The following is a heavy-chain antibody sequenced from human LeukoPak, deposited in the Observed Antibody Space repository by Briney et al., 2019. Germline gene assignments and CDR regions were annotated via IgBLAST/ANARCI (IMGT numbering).Heavy chain of an antibody. CDR2: IYYSEST. CDR3: ARAGPRRYSGCDL. CDR1: GGSISSHY. D-gene: IGHD5-12*01. Sequence: KTSETLSLTCTVSGGSISSHYWSWIRQPPGKGLEWIAYIYYSESTNYNPSLKSRVTISVDTSKNQFSLKLSSVTAADTAVYYCARAGPRRYSGCDLWGRGTMVAVSS. J-gene: IGHJ3*01. V-gene: IGHV4-59*11.